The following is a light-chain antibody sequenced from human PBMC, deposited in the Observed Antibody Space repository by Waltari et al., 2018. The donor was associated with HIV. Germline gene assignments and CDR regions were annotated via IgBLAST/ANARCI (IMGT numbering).Light chain of an antibody. CDR2: EVS. Sequence: QSALTQPASVSGSPGQAITISCTGTSSDVGGHSYVSWYQQHPGKVPRLLIYEVSNRPSGVASGCSGSKSGNTASLTIAVLQAEDEADYYCCSYTTTSNFVLFGGGTKLTVL. V-gene: IGLV2-14*01. J-gene: IGLJ2*01. CDR3: CSYTTTSNFVL. CDR1: SSDVGGHSY.